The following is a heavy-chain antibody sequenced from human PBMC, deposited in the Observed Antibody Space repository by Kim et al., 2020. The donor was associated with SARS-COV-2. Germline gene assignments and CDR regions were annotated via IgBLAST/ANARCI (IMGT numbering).Heavy chain of an antibody. CDR2: ISYDGSNK. CDR3: ARDTAGMKDL. Sequence: GGSLRLSCAASGFTFSSYAMHWVRQAPGKGLEWVAVISYDGSNKYYADSVKGRFTISRDNSKNTLYLQMNSLRAEDTAVYYCARDTAGMKDLWGQGTLVTVSS. CDR1: GFTFSSYA. J-gene: IGHJ4*02. D-gene: IGHD5-18*01. V-gene: IGHV3-30*04.